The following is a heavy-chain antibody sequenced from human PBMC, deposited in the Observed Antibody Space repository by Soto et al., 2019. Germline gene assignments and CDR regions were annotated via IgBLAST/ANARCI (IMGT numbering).Heavy chain of an antibody. CDR2: LYWDDDE. Sequence: QITLNESGPTLVKPTQTLTLTCTFSGFSLSTRGVGVGWIHQPPGKALEWLALLYWDDDERYSPSLMGKLTITKHTSKTHVFLTMTNLEPVDTATYYCAHRPRGFTYFFDYWGQGTVVTVSS. CDR3: AHRPRGFTYFFDY. V-gene: IGHV2-5*02. J-gene: IGHJ4*02. CDR1: GFSLSTRGVG.